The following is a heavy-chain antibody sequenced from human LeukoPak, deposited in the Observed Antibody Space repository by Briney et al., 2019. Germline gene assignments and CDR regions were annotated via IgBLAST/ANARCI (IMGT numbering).Heavy chain of an antibody. D-gene: IGHD3/OR15-3a*01. CDR2: ISHSWST. CDR1: GASVTSYY. CDR3: ARGGLYANIRYDY. J-gene: IGHJ4*02. V-gene: IGHV4-59*02. Sequence: SETLSLTCTVSGASVTSYYWSWIRQPPGKGLEWIGYISHSWSTNYNPSLKSRVTISLDRSRNQFSLKLSSVTPADTAVYYCARGGLYANIRYDYWGQGALVAVSS.